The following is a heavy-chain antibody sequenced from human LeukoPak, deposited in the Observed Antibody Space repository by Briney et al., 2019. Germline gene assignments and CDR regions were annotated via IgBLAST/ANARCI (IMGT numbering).Heavy chain of an antibody. CDR1: GFTFSSYA. V-gene: IGHV3-23*01. D-gene: IGHD3-3*01. CDR3: AKDELEGRQPLDY. Sequence: GGSLRLSCAASGFTFSSYAMRWVRQAPGKGLEWVSAISGSGGSTYYADSVKGRFTISRDNSKNTLYLQMNSLRAEDTAVYYCAKDELEGRQPLDYWGQGTMVTVSS. J-gene: IGHJ4*02. CDR2: ISGSGGST.